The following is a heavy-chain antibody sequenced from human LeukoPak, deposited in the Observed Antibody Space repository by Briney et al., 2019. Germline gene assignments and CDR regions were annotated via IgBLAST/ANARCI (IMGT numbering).Heavy chain of an antibody. Sequence: PGGSLRLSCAASGFTFSSYGMYWVRKAPGKGLEWVAVIWYDGSNKYYADSVKGRFTISRDNSTNTLYLQMNSLRAEDTAVYYCARATDYGGSGGNYWGQGTLVTVSS. CDR1: GFTFSSYG. J-gene: IGHJ4*02. V-gene: IGHV3-33*01. CDR2: IWYDGSNK. D-gene: IGHD4-23*01. CDR3: ARATDYGGSGGNY.